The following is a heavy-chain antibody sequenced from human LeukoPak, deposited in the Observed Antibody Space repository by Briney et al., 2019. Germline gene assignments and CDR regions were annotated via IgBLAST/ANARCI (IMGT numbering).Heavy chain of an antibody. Sequence: SETLSLTCTVSGTSIKSYYWSWIRQPPGKGLEWIGYVYYSGSTSYNPSLESRVSISDGTSENQVSLWLTSVTAADTAVYYCATSLYGDYEADFWGPGILVTVSS. CDR1: GTSIKSYY. D-gene: IGHD4-17*01. V-gene: IGHV4-59*01. CDR3: ATSLYGDYEADF. CDR2: VYYSGST. J-gene: IGHJ4*02.